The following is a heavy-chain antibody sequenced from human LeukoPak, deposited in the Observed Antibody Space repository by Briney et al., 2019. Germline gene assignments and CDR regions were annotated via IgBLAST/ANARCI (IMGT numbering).Heavy chain of an antibody. V-gene: IGHV4-59*08. J-gene: IGHJ4*02. Sequence: SETLSLTCTVSGGSISSYYWSLIRQPPGKGLEWIGYIYYSGSTKYNPSLKSRVTISVDTSKSQFSLKLTSVTAADTAVYYCARLGIGVVPSAMLGDYYFDYWGQGTLVTVSS. D-gene: IGHD2-2*01. CDR1: GGSISSYY. CDR2: IYYSGST. CDR3: ARLGIGVVPSAMLGDYYFDY.